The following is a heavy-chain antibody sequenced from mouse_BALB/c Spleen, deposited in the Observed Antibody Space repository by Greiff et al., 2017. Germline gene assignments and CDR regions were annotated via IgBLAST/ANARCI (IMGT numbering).Heavy chain of an antibody. J-gene: IGHJ2*01. CDR2: ISSGGGST. D-gene: IGHD1-1*01. CDR3: ARVGYGSSYFDY. V-gene: IGHV5-12-1*01. Sequence: EVHLVESGGGLVKPGGSLKLSCAASGFAFSSYDMSWVRQTPEKRLEWVAYISSGGGSTYYPDTVKGRFTISRDNAKNTLYLQMSSLKSEDTAMYYCARVGYGSSYFDYWGQGTTLTVSS. CDR1: GFAFSSYD.